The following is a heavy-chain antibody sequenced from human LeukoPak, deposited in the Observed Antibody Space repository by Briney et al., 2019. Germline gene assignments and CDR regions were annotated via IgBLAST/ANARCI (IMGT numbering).Heavy chain of an antibody. CDR2: ISWNTGTI. V-gene: IGHV3-9*01. CDR3: TNRTV. CDR1: GFTFDDFA. D-gene: IGHD1-1*01. J-gene: IGHJ6*04. Sequence: GGSLRLSCAASGFTFDDFAMHWVRQAPGKGLEWVSGISWNTGTINYVDSVKGRFTISRDNAKNSLYLQMNSLGAEDTAIYYCTNRTVWGKGATVTISS.